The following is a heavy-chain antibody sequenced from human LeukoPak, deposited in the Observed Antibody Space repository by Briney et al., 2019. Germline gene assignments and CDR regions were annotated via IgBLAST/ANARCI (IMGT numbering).Heavy chain of an antibody. CDR2: IDYSGNT. CDR3: ARENSGSYREFDY. J-gene: IGHJ4*02. V-gene: IGHV4-31*03. D-gene: IGHD1-26*01. CDR1: GVSISSRGY. Sequence: TSQPLSLTCSVSGVSISSRGYWGWIRQHPGKGLEWIGYIDYSGNTYYKPSLQSRVIISADTSKNQFTLKLSSVTAADTAVFYCARENSGSYREFDYWGQGTLVTVSS.